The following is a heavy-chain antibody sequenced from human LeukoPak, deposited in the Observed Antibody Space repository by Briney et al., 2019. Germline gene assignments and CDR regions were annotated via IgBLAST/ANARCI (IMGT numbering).Heavy chain of an antibody. V-gene: IGHV3-30*04. J-gene: IGHJ5*02. Sequence: PGGSLRLSCAASGFTLSTHVMHWVRQAPGKGLEWVAVISENGSVKYYADSVRGRFTISRDNSKNTLYPQMNSLTPEDTAVYYCARKVVVVAATDWFDPWGQGTLVTVSP. CDR3: ARKVVVVAATDWFDP. CDR2: ISENGSVK. D-gene: IGHD2-15*01. CDR1: GFTLSTHV.